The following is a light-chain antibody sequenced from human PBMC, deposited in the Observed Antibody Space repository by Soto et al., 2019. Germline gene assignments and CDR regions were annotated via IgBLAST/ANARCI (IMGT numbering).Light chain of an antibody. J-gene: IGLJ1*01. Sequence: LAQPRSVSGSPGQLLTISCTGTSSDADDYRYVSWYQQYPGKAPKLVIYDGTKRPSGVPDRFSGSNSGNTASLTISGLQAEDEADYYCCSYVTTPEIFGTGTKVTVL. CDR3: CSYVTTPEI. CDR1: SSDADDYRY. V-gene: IGLV2-11*01. CDR2: DGT.